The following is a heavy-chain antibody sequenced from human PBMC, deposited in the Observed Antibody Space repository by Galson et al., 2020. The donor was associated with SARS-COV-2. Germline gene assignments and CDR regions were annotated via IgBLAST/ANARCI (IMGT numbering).Heavy chain of an antibody. J-gene: IGHJ6*02. CDR3: AREGVGYYGSGSYGYYYYGMDV. Sequence: SETLSLTCTVSGGSISSYSWSWIRQPAGKGLEWIGRMYTSGSTNYNPSLKSRVTMSVDTSKNQFSLKLSSVTAADTAVYYCAREGVGYYGSGSYGYYYYGMDVWGQGTTVTVSS. V-gene: IGHV4-4*07. CDR2: MYTSGST. CDR1: GGSISSYS. D-gene: IGHD3-10*01.